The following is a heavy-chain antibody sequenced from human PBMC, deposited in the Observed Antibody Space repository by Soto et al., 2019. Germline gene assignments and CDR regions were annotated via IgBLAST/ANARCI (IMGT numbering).Heavy chain of an antibody. J-gene: IGHJ3*02. CDR1: GVSIGSHF. Sequence: QVQLRESGPRLVKPAETLSLPCSVSGVSIGSHFWIWIRQAPGKGPELVGYIYHTVNSTYNPALKSRVTISMDTSENRLSPQLSSGTAADTAVYYCARMQYTVVTALDIWGQGTMVTVSS. V-gene: IGHV4-59*11. D-gene: IGHD2-15*01. CDR2: IYHTVNS. CDR3: ARMQYTVVTALDI.